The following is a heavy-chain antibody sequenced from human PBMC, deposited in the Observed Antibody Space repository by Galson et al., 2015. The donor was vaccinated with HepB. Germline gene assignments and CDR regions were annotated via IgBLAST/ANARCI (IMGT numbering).Heavy chain of an antibody. J-gene: IGHJ6*02. CDR1: GYTFTSYG. CDR2: ISAYNGNT. Sequence: SVKVSCKASGYTFTSYGISWVRQAPGQGLEWMGWISAYNGNTNYAQKLQGRVTMTTDTSTSTAYMELRSLRSDDTAVYYCARDLPGVVPVTDYYYYGMDVWGQGTTVTVSS. CDR3: ARDLPGVVPVTDYYYYGMDV. V-gene: IGHV1-18*04. D-gene: IGHD2-2*01.